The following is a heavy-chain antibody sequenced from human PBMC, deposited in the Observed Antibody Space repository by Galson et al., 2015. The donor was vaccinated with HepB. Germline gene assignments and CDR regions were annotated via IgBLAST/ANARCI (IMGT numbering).Heavy chain of an antibody. CDR3: ASSFPDYGDGRGFDY. D-gene: IGHD4-17*01. J-gene: IGHJ4*02. CDR1: GGTFSSYA. CDR2: IIPIFGTA. V-gene: IGHV1-69*01. Sequence: SCKASGGTFSSYAISWVRQAPGQGLEWMGGIIPIFGTANYAQKFQGRVTITADESTSTAYMELSSLRSEDTAVYYCASSFPDYGDGRGFDYWGQRTLVTVSS.